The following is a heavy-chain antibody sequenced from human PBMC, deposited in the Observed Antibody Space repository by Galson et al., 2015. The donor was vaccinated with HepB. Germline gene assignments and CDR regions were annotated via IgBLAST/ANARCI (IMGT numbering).Heavy chain of an antibody. J-gene: IGHJ4*02. CDR2: ISYDGGHK. Sequence: SLRLSCAASGFSFRSFGMHWVRQAPGKGLEWVAVISYDGGHKHYADSVRGRFAISRDNSKNTLFLQMNSLRAEDTAVFYCAKDQMAHYDTSGHPYPCDYWGQGTLGTVSS. V-gene: IGHV3-30*18. CDR3: AKDQMAHYDTSGHPYPCDY. CDR1: GFSFRSFG. D-gene: IGHD3-22*01.